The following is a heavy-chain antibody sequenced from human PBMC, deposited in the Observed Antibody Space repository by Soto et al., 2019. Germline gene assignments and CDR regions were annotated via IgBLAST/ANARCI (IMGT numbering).Heavy chain of an antibody. D-gene: IGHD4-17*01. CDR1: GEPFSGYY. Sequence: QVQLQQWGTGLLKPSETLSLTCAVYGEPFSGYYWSWIRQPPGKGLEWIGEINHSGSINYNPSLKSRVTISEASSKNQFYLKLNSVTAADTAVYYCVRNPTPPLVRYYFDYWGQGTLVTVTS. CDR3: VRNPTPPLVRYYFDY. J-gene: IGHJ4*02. CDR2: INHSGSI. V-gene: IGHV4-34*02.